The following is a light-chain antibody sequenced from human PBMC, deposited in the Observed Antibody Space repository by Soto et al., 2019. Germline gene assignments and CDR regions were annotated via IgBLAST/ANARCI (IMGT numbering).Light chain of an antibody. CDR3: QQYGSSRVT. CDR1: HSVSSSY. J-gene: IGKJ5*01. Sequence: EIVLTQSPGTLSFSPGERATLSCRASHSVSSSYLAWYQQKPGQAPRLLIYGASSRATGIPDRFSGSGSGTDFTLTISRLEPEDFAVYYCQQYGSSRVTFGQGTRLEIK. V-gene: IGKV3-20*01. CDR2: GAS.